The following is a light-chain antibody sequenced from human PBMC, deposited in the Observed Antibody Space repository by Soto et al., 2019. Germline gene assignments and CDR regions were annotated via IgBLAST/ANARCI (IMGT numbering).Light chain of an antibody. V-gene: IGLV2-14*01. J-gene: IGLJ2*01. Sequence: QSALTQPASVSGSPRQPITISCTGTSSDVGGYNYVSWYQQHPGKAPKLMIYDVTNRPSGVSDRFSGSKSGNTASLTISGLQAEDEADYYCSSYTSRSTVVFGGGTKLTVL. CDR2: DVT. CDR1: SSDVGGYNY. CDR3: SSYTSRSTVV.